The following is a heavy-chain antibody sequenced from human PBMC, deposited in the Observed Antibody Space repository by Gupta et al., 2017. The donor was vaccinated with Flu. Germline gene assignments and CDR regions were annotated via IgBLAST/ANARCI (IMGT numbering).Heavy chain of an antibody. CDR3: VKHSYYYGVDV. CDR1: GFTFSRYT. J-gene: IGHJ6*02. D-gene: IGHD4-11*01. CDR2: IGGRGDTT. V-gene: IGHV3-23*01. Sequence: EVQLLESGGDWVQPGGSLRLSCDASGFTFSRYTMSWVRQAPGKGLEWVCAIGGRGDTTYYADSVKGRFTISRDNSKNALFLQMSSLRADDAARYFCVKHSYYYGVDVWGQGTTVTVSS.